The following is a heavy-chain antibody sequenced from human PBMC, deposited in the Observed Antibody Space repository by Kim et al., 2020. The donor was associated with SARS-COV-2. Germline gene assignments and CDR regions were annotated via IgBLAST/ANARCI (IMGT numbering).Heavy chain of an antibody. CDR3: AREDTAMVTLVDY. CDR1: GFTFSSYS. Sequence: GGSLRLSCAASGFTFSSYSMNWVRQAPGKGLEWVSSISSSSSYIYYADSVKGRFTISRDNAKNSLYLQMNSLRAEDTAVYYCAREDTAMVTLVDYWGQGTLVTVSS. J-gene: IGHJ4*02. D-gene: IGHD5-18*01. CDR2: ISSSSSYI. V-gene: IGHV3-21*01.